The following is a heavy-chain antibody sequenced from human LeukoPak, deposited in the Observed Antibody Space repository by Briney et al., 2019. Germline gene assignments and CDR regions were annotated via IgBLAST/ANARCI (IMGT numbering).Heavy chain of an antibody. CDR3: AKDHNWGMDY. V-gene: IGHV3-74*01. Sequence: GSLRLSCAASGFAFSSNWMHWVRHAPGQGLVWVSRIKGDGIRTNYADSVKGRFTISRDIAKNTLYLQMNNLRAEDTGVYYCAKDHNWGMDYWGRGTLVTVSS. CDR1: GFAFSSNW. D-gene: IGHD3-16*01. J-gene: IGHJ4*02. CDR2: IKGDGIRT.